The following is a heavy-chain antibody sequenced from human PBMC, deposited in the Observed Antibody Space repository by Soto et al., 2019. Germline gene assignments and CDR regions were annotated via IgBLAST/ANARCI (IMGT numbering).Heavy chain of an antibody. V-gene: IGHV4-59*01. CDR3: ARVRYYYYGMDV. J-gene: IGHJ6*02. CDR2: ISYSGST. Sequence: PSDTLSLTCTVSGGSISSYYWSWSRQPPGKGLEWIGYISYSGSTNYNPSLKSRVTISVDTSKNQFSLKLSSVTAADTAVYYCARVRYYYYGMDVWGQGTTVTVSS. CDR1: GGSISSYY.